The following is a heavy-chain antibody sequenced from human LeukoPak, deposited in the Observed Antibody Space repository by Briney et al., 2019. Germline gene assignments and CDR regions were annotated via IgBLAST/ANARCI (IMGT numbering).Heavy chain of an antibody. J-gene: IGHJ4*02. CDR2: IYSGGNT. Sequence: PGGSLRLSCAASGFTVSSNYMSWVRQAPGKGLEWVSVIYSGGNTYYADSVKGRFTISRDNSKNTLYLQMNSLRAEDTAVYYCAIESYYDSSGYAGGFDYWGQGTLVTVSS. CDR3: AIESYYDSSGYAGGFDY. V-gene: IGHV3-53*01. D-gene: IGHD3-22*01. CDR1: GFTVSSNY.